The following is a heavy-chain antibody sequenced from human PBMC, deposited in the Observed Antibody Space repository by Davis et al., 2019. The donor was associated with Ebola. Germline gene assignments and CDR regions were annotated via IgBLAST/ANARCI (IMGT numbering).Heavy chain of an antibody. Sequence: PSETLSLTCTVSGGSISSSSYYWGWIRQPPGKGLEWIGSIYYSGSTNYNPSLKSRVTISVDTSKNQFSLKLSSVTAADTAVYYCARSGGYYFVYYYYGMDVWGQGTTVTVSS. CDR1: GGSISSSSYY. CDR3: ARSGGYYFVYYYYGMDV. D-gene: IGHD3-22*01. J-gene: IGHJ6*02. CDR2: IYYSGST. V-gene: IGHV4-39*07.